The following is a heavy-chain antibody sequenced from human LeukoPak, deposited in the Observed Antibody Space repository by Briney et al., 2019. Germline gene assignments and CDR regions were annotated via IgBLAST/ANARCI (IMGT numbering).Heavy chain of an antibody. CDR1: GFTFSSYS. J-gene: IGHJ5*02. V-gene: IGHV3-21*04. CDR2: ISSSSSYI. D-gene: IGHD5-18*01. CDR3: ARDGRETGYSYGPNTIGWFDP. Sequence: GGSLRLSCAASGFTFSSYSMNWVRQAPGKGLEWVSSISSSSSYIYYADSVKGRFTISRDNAKNSLYLQMNSLRAEDTAVYYCARDGRETGYSYGPNTIGWFDPWGQGTLVTVSS.